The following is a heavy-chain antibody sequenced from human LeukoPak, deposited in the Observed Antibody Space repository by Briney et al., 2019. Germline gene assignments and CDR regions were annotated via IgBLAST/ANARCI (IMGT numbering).Heavy chain of an antibody. CDR1: GYTFTSYA. D-gene: IGHD6-19*01. V-gene: IGHV1-3*01. J-gene: IGHJ4*02. Sequence: PGASVKVSCKASGYTFTSYAMHWVRQAPGQRLEWMGWINAGNGNTKYSQKFQGRVTTTRDTSASTAYMELSSLRSEDTAVYYCARGQAVAGFFDYWGQGTLVTVSS. CDR2: INAGNGNT. CDR3: ARGQAVAGFFDY.